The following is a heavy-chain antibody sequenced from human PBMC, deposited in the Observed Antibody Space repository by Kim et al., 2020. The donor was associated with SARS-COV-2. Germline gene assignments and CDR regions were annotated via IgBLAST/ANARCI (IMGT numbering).Heavy chain of an antibody. CDR2: IYYSGST. V-gene: IGHV4-31*03. D-gene: IGHD4-4*01. CDR3: ASIGGGYSNYDLGYFDY. Sequence: SETLSLTCTVSGGSISSGGYYLSWIRQHPGKGLEWIGYIYYSGSTYYNPSLKSRVTISVDTSKNQFSLKLSSVTAADTAVYYCASIGGGYSNYDLGYFDYWGQGTLVTVSS. CDR1: GGSISSGGYY. J-gene: IGHJ4*02.